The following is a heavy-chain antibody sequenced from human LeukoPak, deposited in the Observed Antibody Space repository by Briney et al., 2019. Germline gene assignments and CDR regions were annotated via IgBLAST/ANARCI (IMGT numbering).Heavy chain of an antibody. D-gene: IGHD5-24*01. CDR1: GFTFSDYY. V-gene: IGHV3-11*01. CDR2: ISSSGSTI. J-gene: IGHJ4*02. CDR3: AREMATVPFDY. Sequence: GGSLRLSCAASGFTFSDYYMSWIHQAPGKGLEWVSYISSSGSTIYYADSVKGRFTISRDNAKNSLYLQMNSLRAEDTAVYYCAREMATVPFDYWGQGTLVTVSS.